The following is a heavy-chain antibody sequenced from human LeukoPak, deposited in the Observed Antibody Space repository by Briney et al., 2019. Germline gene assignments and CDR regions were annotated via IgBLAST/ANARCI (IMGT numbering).Heavy chain of an antibody. CDR1: GFTFDDYA. CDR3: AKDNNYGPDY. CDR2: ISGDGGRT. Sequence: GGSLILSCAASGFTFDDYAMHWVRQAPGKGLEWVSLISGDGGRTYYADSVKGRFTISRGISENSLYLQMNSPRTEDTALYYCAKDNNYGPDYWGQGTLVTVSS. J-gene: IGHJ4*02. D-gene: IGHD5-18*01. V-gene: IGHV3-43*02.